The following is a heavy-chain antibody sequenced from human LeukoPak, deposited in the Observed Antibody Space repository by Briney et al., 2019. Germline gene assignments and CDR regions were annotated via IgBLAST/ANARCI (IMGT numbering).Heavy chain of an antibody. CDR1: GYTFNIYG. CDR3: ARLSGSYYIFDY. D-gene: IGHD1-26*01. Sequence: GASVKVPCKASGYTFNIYGISWARQAPGQGLEWMGWITTYNGYTNYAQKFQGRVTMTTDTSTSTAYMELRSLRSDDAAVYYCARLSGSYYIFDYWGQGTLVTVSS. V-gene: IGHV1-18*01. CDR2: ITTYNGYT. J-gene: IGHJ4*02.